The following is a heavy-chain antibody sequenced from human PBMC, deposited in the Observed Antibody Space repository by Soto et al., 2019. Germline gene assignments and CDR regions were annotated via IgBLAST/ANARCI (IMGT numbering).Heavy chain of an antibody. CDR3: AKGYSSSSRFDY. CDR1: GFTFGSYA. D-gene: IGHD6-6*01. J-gene: IGHJ4*02. Sequence: EVQLLESGGGLVQPGGSLRLSCAASGFTFGSYAMRWVRQTPGKGLEWVSAISGDGGTIYYADSVKGRFTISRDNSKNTLYLQMDSLRAEDTAVYYCAKGYSSSSRFDYWGQGTLVTVSS. V-gene: IGHV3-23*01. CDR2: ISGDGGTI.